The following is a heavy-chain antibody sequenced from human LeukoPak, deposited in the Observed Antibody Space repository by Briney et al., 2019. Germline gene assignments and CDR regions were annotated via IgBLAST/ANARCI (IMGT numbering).Heavy chain of an antibody. Sequence: GGSLRLSCAASGFTFSSYGMHWVRQAPGKGLEWVAVIWYDGSNKYYADSVKGRFTISRDNSKNTLYLQMNSLRAEDTAVYYCAKALLGDYGDYVGSAFDIWGQGTMVTVSS. CDR2: IWYDGSNK. V-gene: IGHV3-33*06. CDR3: AKALLGDYGDYVGSAFDI. J-gene: IGHJ3*02. D-gene: IGHD4-17*01. CDR1: GFTFSSYG.